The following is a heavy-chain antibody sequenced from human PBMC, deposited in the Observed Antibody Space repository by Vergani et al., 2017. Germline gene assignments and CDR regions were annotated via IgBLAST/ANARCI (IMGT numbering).Heavy chain of an antibody. CDR2: TSTDGST. CDR1: GGAVNSGSNF. V-gene: IGHV4-61*02. D-gene: IGHD3-16*02. J-gene: IGHJ6*03. CDR3: ARETVVTSWDGYRFHYMDV. Sequence: QVQLQESGPGLVKPSQTLSLTCSVSGGAVNSGSNFWTWIRQPAGKGLEWIGRTSTDGSTSYNPSLKSRVTVSVDTSKTQISLRLTSVTAEDTAVYYCARETVVTSWDGYRFHYMDVWGKGTTVTVSS.